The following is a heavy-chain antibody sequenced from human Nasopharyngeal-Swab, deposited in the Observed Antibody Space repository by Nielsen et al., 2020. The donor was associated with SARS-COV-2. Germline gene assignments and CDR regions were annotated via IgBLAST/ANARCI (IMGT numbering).Heavy chain of an antibody. J-gene: IGHJ4*02. Sequence: SLKISCAASGFTFDEYDMHWVRQAPGKGLEWVSGIKWSSGSIGYADSVKGRFTISRDNAKNSLYLQMNSLRVEDTALYYCTKTFWSGHYLFDYWGQGTLVTVSS. V-gene: IGHV3-9*01. CDR3: TKTFWSGHYLFDY. CDR1: GFTFDEYD. D-gene: IGHD3-3*01. CDR2: IKWSSGSI.